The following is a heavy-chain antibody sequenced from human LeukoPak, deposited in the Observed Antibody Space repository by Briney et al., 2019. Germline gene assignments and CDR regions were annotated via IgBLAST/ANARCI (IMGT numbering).Heavy chain of an antibody. D-gene: IGHD6-19*01. J-gene: IGHJ4*02. V-gene: IGHV3-23*01. Sequence: GGSLRLSCAASGFTFSKYAMSWLRPAPGKGLEWISAISAGCCSKYYPASVKGPFTLSRDNPKNPLFLSMNSLGAEDTAVYYCATGRSGWYDYFDYWGQGTLVTVSS. CDR3: ATGRSGWYDYFDY. CDR2: ISAGCCSK. CDR1: GFTFSKYA.